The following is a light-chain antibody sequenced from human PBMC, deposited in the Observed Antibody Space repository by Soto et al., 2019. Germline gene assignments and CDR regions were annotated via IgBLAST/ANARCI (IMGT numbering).Light chain of an antibody. Sequence: DIQMTQSPFSLSASVGDRGTITCRASQSISIWLAWYQQKPGKAPNLLINKASSLQSEVPSRFSGSGSGTEFTLTISSLQSEDFAVYYCQQYNNWPSITFGQGTRLEIK. CDR1: QSISIW. CDR2: KAS. J-gene: IGKJ5*01. CDR3: QQYNNWPSIT. V-gene: IGKV1-5*03.